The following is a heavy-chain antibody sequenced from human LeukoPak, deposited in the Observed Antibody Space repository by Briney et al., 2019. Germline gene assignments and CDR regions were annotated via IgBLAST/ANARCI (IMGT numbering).Heavy chain of an antibody. CDR1: GGSISSGSYY. CDR3: ARDHYDFWSGYHSHYYMDV. J-gene: IGHJ6*03. Sequence: SQTLSLTCTVSGGSISSGSYYWSWIRQPAGKGLEWIGRIYTSGTTNYNPSLKSRVTISVDTSKNQFSLKLRSVTAAHAAVYYCARDHYDFWSGYHSHYYMDVWGKGPTVPVSS. D-gene: IGHD3-3*01. CDR2: IYTSGTT. V-gene: IGHV4-61*02.